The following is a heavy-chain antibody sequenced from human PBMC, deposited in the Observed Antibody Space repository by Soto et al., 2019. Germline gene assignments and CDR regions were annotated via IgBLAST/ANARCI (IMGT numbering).Heavy chain of an antibody. J-gene: IGHJ6*02. CDR2: FYPTGKI. CDR3: ARCGLDYGMDV. CDR1: GGSINSYY. V-gene: IGHV4-4*07. Sequence: SETLSLTCTVSGGSINSYYWCCVRQPAGKGLEWIVRFYPTGKINYSPSLKSRLTMSADTSRNQFSLNLTSVTAADTAVYYCARCGLDYGMDVWGQGTTVT. D-gene: IGHD3-16*01.